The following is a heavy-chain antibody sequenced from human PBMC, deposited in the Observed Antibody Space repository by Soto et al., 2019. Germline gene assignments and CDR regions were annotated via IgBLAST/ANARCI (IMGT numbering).Heavy chain of an antibody. D-gene: IGHD6-13*01. J-gene: IGHJ6*02. V-gene: IGHV3-23*01. CDR3: TKDIATIESRSGMGV. CDR2: ISGSGGNT. Sequence: PGGSLRLSCAASGFIFSSYAMNWVRHAPGEGLEWVSVISGSGGNTYYADSVKGRFTISRDNSKNTLSLQMNSLRAEDTAVYYCTKDIATIESRSGMGVWGQGTTVTVSS. CDR1: GFIFSSYA.